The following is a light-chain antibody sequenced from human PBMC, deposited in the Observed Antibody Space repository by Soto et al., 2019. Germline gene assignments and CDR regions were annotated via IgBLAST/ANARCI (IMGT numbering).Light chain of an antibody. J-gene: IGKJ5*01. Sequence: EIVLTQSPATLSLSPGERATLSCRASQSVSSYLAWYQQKPGQAPRLLIYDASNRATGIPARFSGSGSGTDFTLTISSLEPEDFAVYYCQQRSQITFGQGTRLEIK. CDR1: QSVSSY. CDR2: DAS. CDR3: QQRSQIT. V-gene: IGKV3-11*01.